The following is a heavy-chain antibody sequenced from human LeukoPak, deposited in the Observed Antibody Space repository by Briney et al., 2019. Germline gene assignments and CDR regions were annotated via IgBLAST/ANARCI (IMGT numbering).Heavy chain of an antibody. CDR2: IRYDGSNK. Sequence: GGSLRLSCAASGFTFSSYGMHWVRQAPGKGLEWVAFIRYDGSNKYYADSVKGRFTISRDNAKNSLYLQMNSLRAEDTAVYYCARSLGYCSGGSCYYRKSFDYWGQGTLVTVSS. CDR1: GFTFSSYG. J-gene: IGHJ4*02. D-gene: IGHD2-15*01. V-gene: IGHV3-30*02. CDR3: ARSLGYCSGGSCYYRKSFDY.